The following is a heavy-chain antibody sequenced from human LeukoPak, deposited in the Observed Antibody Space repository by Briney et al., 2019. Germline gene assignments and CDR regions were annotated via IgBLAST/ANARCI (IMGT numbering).Heavy chain of an antibody. CDR3: ASLYGDYVASDY. V-gene: IGHV1-2*02. Sequence: GASVKVSCKASGYSFTVYYMHWVRQAPGQGHEWMGWINPNSGGTNYAQKFLGRVTMTRDTSISTAYMELSRLRSDDTAVYYCASLYGDYVASDYWGQGTLVTVSS. CDR2: INPNSGGT. CDR1: GYSFTVYY. D-gene: IGHD4-17*01. J-gene: IGHJ4*02.